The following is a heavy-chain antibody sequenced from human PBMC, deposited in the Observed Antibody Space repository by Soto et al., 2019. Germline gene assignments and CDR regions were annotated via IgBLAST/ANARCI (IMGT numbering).Heavy chain of an antibody. CDR1: GYTFTGYY. CDR3: AREGYCSGGSCYSMDNWFDP. D-gene: IGHD2-15*01. J-gene: IGHJ5*02. V-gene: IGHV1-2*04. Sequence: QVQLVQSGAEVKKPGASVKVSCKASGYTFTGYYMHWVRQAPGQGLEWMGWINPNSGGTNYAQKFQGWVTMNRDTSISTAYMELSRLRSDDTAVYYCAREGYCSGGSCYSMDNWFDPWGQGTLVTVSS. CDR2: INPNSGGT.